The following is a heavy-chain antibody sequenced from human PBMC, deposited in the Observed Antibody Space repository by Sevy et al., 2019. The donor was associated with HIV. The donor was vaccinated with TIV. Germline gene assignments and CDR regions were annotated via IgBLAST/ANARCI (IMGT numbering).Heavy chain of an antibody. J-gene: IGHJ4*02. CDR3: TTGDPYNRYGYMRPYFFDY. V-gene: IGHV3-15*01. CDR2: IKSKTEGGTG. Sequence: GGSLRLSCAASGFTFTNTWMSWVRQAPGKGLEWVGRIKSKTEGGTGDYAAPVKGRFSISRDDSKNTLYLQMNSLKTEDTAVYYCTTGDPYNRYGYMRPYFFDYWGQGTLVTVSS. D-gene: IGHD5-18*01. CDR1: GFTFTNTW.